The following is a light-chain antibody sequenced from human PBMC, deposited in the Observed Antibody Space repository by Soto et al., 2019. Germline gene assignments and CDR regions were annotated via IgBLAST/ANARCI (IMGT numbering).Light chain of an antibody. CDR2: AAS. V-gene: IGKV1-8*01. Sequence: AIRMTQSPSSFSASTGGRVTITCRASQGISSYLAWYQQKPGKAPKLLIYAASTLQSGVPSRFSGSGSGTDFTLTISCLQSEDFATYYCQQYYSYALTFGGGTKVDIK. CDR1: QGISSY. J-gene: IGKJ4*01. CDR3: QQYYSYALT.